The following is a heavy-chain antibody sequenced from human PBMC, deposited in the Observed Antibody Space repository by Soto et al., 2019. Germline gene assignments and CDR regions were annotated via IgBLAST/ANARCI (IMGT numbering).Heavy chain of an antibody. J-gene: IGHJ4*02. V-gene: IGHV3-33*01. Sequence: GGSLRLSCAASGFTFSSYGMHWVRQAPGKGLEWVAVIWYDGSNKYYADSVKGRFTISRDNSKNTLYLQMNSLRAEDTAVYYCARDLGLITMIVGGPDYWGQGTLVTVSS. CDR2: IWYDGSNK. CDR1: GFTFSSYG. D-gene: IGHD3-22*01. CDR3: ARDLGLITMIVGGPDY.